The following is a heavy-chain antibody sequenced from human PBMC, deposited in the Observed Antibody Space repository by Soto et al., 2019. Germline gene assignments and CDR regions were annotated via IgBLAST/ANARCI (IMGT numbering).Heavy chain of an antibody. CDR3: ARQDRELRQFDY. J-gene: IGHJ4*02. V-gene: IGHV4-39*01. CDR2: IYYSGST. Sequence: QLQLQESGPGLVKPSETLSLTCTVSGGSISSSSYYWGWIRQPPGKGLEWIGSIYYSGSTYYNPSLKSRVTISVDTSKNQFSLKLSSVTAADTAVYYCARQDRELRQFDYWGQGTLVTVSS. CDR1: GGSISSSSYY. D-gene: IGHD1-7*01.